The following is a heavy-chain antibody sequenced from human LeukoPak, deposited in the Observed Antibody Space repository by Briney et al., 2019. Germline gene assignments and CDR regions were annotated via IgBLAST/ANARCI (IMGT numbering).Heavy chain of an antibody. Sequence: SETLSPTCAVYGGSFSGYYWSWIRQPPGKGLEWIGEINHSGSTNYNPSLKSRVTISVDTSKNQFSLKLSSVTAADTAVYYCARAGAAGFPAGGGFFVGRAAIDYWGQGTLVTVSS. V-gene: IGHV4-34*01. D-gene: IGHD6-13*01. CDR2: INHSGST. J-gene: IGHJ4*02. CDR3: ARAGAAGFPAGGGFFVGRAAIDY. CDR1: GGSFSGYY.